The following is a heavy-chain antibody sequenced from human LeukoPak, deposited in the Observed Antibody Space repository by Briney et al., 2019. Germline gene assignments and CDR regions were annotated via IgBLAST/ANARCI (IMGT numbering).Heavy chain of an antibody. D-gene: IGHD3-10*01. CDR2: IRVYNDNT. Sequence: ASVKVSCKTSGYTFTSYGISWVRQAPGQGLEWMGWIRVYNDNTNYAQKLQGRVTMTTDTSTSTVYMELRSLGSDDTAVYYCARDIRYGSGSYGEYYFDYWGQGTLVTVSS. V-gene: IGHV1-18*01. J-gene: IGHJ4*02. CDR3: ARDIRYGSGSYGEYYFDY. CDR1: GYTFTSYG.